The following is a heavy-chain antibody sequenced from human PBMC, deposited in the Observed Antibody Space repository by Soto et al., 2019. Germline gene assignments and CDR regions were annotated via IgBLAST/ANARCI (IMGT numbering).Heavy chain of an antibody. J-gene: IGHJ4*02. CDR2: IKSKTDGGTT. CDR1: GFTFSNAW. Sequence: PGGSLRLSCAASGFTFSNAWMNWVRQAPGKGLEWVGRIKSKTDGGTTDYAAPVKGRFTISRDDSKNTLYLQMNSLRAEDTAVYYCAKALIGVVVPAVTYYFDYWGQGTLVTVSS. CDR3: AKALIGVVVPAVTYYFDY. V-gene: IGHV3-15*07. D-gene: IGHD2-2*01.